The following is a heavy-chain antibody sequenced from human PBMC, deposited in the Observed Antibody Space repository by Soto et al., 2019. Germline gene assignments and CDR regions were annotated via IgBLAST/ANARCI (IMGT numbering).Heavy chain of an antibody. J-gene: IGHJ6*02. CDR1: GYTFTSYD. CDR3: ARKKALRFLEWSLNLDSHYGTHV. CDR2: MNPNSGNT. Sequence: GASVKVSCKASGYTFTSYDINWVRQATGQGLEWMGWMNPNSGNTGYAQKFQGRVTMTRNTSISTAYMEPSSLRSEDTAVYHCARKKALRFLEWSLNLDSHYGTHVWGQGTTVTVS. V-gene: IGHV1-8*01. D-gene: IGHD3-3*01.